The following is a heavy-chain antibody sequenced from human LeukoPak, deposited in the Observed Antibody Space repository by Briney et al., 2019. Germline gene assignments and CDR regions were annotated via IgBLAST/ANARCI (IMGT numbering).Heavy chain of an antibody. CDR1: GFTFSSYS. Sequence: GGSLRLSCAASGFTFSSYSMNWVRQAPGKGLEWVSSISSSSSYIYYADSVKGRFTISRDNAKNSLYLQMNSLRAEDTAVNYCARVRRITMVRGVIGGAFDIWGQGTMVTVSS. D-gene: IGHD3-10*01. CDR2: ISSSSSYI. CDR3: ARVRRITMVRGVIGGAFDI. V-gene: IGHV3-21*01. J-gene: IGHJ3*02.